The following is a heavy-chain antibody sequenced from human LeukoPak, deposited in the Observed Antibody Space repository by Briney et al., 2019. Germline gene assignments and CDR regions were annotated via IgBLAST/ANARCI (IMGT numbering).Heavy chain of an antibody. Sequence: ASVKVSCKASGYTFTSYGISWVRQAPGQGLEWMGWISAYNGNTNYAQKLQGRVTMTTDTSTSTAYMELSSLRSEDTAVYYCARDSHDSSGYYYFDYWGQGTLVTVSS. CDR1: GYTFTSYG. J-gene: IGHJ4*02. D-gene: IGHD3-22*01. CDR2: ISAYNGNT. V-gene: IGHV1-18*01. CDR3: ARDSHDSSGYYYFDY.